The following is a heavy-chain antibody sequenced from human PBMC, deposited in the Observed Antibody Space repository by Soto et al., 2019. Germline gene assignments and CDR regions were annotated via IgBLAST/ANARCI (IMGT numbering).Heavy chain of an antibody. CDR1: GGSINSDY. D-gene: IGHD1-26*01. V-gene: IGHV4-59*08. J-gene: IGHJ4*02. Sequence: PSETLSLTCTVSGGSINSDYWSWIRQPPGKGLEWIGYIYHSGSTYYNPSLKSRVTISVDTSKNQFSLKLSSVTAADTAVYYCARRYGSAIAYWGQGTLVTVSS. CDR3: ARRYGSAIAY. CDR2: IYHSGST.